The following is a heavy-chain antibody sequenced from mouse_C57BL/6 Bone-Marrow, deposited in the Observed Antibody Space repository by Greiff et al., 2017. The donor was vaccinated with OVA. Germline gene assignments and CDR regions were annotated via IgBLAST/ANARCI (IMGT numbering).Heavy chain of an antibody. D-gene: IGHD2-4*01. CDR1: GYTFTSYW. V-gene: IGHV1-69*01. CDR2: IDPSDSYT. Sequence: VQLQQPGAELVMPGASVKLSCKASGYTFTSYWMHWVKQRPGQGLEWIGEIDPSDSYTNYNQKFKGKSTLTVDKSSSTAYMQLSSLTSEDSAFYYGARDRNDYDGAWFAYWGQGTLVTVSA. CDR3: ARDRNDYDGAWFAY. J-gene: IGHJ3*01.